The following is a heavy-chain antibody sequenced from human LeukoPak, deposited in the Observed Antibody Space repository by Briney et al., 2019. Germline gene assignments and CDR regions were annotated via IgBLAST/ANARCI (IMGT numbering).Heavy chain of an antibody. J-gene: IGHJ4*02. CDR3: VKDPAYGGFFDY. CDR1: GFTLSTYS. V-gene: IGHV3-23*01. CDR2: ISDKGGNT. D-gene: IGHD2-21*01. Sequence: GRCLRLSCASSGFTLSTYSMSWVRQPPGKGLEWVSGISDKGGNTYYADSVKGRLTVSRDNSKNMPYMQMHRLRAEDTAIYYCVKDPAYGGFFDYWGQGTPVVVS.